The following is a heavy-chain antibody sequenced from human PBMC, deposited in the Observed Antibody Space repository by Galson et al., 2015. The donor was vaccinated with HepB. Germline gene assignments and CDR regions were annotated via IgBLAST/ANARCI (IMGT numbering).Heavy chain of an antibody. CDR1: GGSISSYY. V-gene: IGHV4-59*01. CDR2: IYYSGST. J-gene: IGHJ4*02. D-gene: IGHD5-12*01. CDR3: ARVGVGYDLRN. Sequence: ETLSLTCTVSGGSISSYYWSWIRQPPGKGLEWIGYIYYSGSTNYNPSLKSRVTISVDTSKNQFSLKLSSVTAADTAVYYCARVGVGYDLRNWGQGTLVTVSS.